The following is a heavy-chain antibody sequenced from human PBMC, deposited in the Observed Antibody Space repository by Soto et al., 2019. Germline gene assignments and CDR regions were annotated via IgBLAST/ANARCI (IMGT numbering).Heavy chain of an antibody. J-gene: IGHJ5*02. V-gene: IGHV1-18*01. D-gene: IGHD2-15*01. CDR1: GYTFTSNA. CDR3: AREFGYCSGGSCYSDNWFDP. CDR2: ISAYNGNT. Sequence: GASVKLSCKASGYTFTSNAISWPRQAPGQGLEWMGWISAYNGNTNYAQKLQGRVTMTTDTSTSTAYMELRSLRSDDTAVYYCAREFGYCSGGSCYSDNWFDPWGQGTLVTVSS.